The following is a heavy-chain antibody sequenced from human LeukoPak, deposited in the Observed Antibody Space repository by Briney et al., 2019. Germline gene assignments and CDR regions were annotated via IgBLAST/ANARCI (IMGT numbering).Heavy chain of an antibody. CDR2: VYATGTT. D-gene: IGHD4-17*01. CDR1: SGSITGYY. V-gene: IGHV4-59*01. CDR3: TRDTGTTGELKFDP. Sequence: SETLSLTCTVSSGSITGYYWSWIRQPPGKGLEGIGYVYATGTTNFNPSLKTRAPISIHTSKNQLSLTLTSLTAADPAVYFCTRDTGTTGELKFDPWGQGTLVTVSS. J-gene: IGHJ5*02.